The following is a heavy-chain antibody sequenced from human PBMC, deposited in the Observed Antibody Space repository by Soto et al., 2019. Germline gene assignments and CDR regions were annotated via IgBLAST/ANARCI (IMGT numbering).Heavy chain of an antibody. CDR3: AIGRLSSRLLNWFDP. J-gene: IGHJ5*02. V-gene: IGHV3-23*01. Sequence: EVQLLESGGGLVQPGGSLRLSCAASGFTFSSYAMSWVRQAPGKGLEWVSAISGCGGSTYYADSVKGRFTISRDNSKNTLYLQMNSLRAEDTAVYYCAIGRLSSRLLNWFDPWGQGTLVTVSS. D-gene: IGHD6-13*01. CDR2: ISGCGGST. CDR1: GFTFSSYA.